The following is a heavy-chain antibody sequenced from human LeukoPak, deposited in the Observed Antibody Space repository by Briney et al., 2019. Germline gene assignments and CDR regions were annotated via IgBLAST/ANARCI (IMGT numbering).Heavy chain of an antibody. J-gene: IGHJ4*02. Sequence: GRSLRLSCAASGFTFSSYAIHWVRQAPGKGLEWVAVISSDGSDKYYADSVKGRFTISRDNSKNTLYLQMNSLRAEDTAVYYCANEDPFDYWGQGTLVTVSS. V-gene: IGHV3-30*18. CDR2: ISSDGSDK. CDR3: ANEDPFDY. CDR1: GFTFSSYA.